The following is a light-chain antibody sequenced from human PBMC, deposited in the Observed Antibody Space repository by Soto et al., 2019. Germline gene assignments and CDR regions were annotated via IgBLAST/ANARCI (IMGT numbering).Light chain of an antibody. J-gene: IGKJ3*01. CDR2: AAS. V-gene: IGKV1-27*01. CDR3: QKYNRAPFT. CDR1: QGISNY. Sequence: DIQMTQSPSSLSASVGDRVTITCRASQGISNYLAWYQQRPGKVPKLLILAASTLPSGVPSRFSGSASGTDFTLTISSLQPEDVATYYCQKYNRAPFTFGPGTKVDIK.